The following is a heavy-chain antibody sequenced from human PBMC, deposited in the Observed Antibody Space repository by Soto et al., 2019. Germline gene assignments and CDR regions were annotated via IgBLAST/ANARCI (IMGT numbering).Heavy chain of an antibody. CDR1: VGSVSISNW. Sequence: SETLSLTCIVSVGSVSISNWWSWFRQPPGKGLEWIGEIYHSGSTTYNPSLKSRATISIDKSENQFSLRLKSVTAADTAVYYCASVGSDYDNSGYYLPWGPGTLVTVSS. CDR3: ASVGSDYDNSGYYLP. CDR2: IYHSGST. D-gene: IGHD3-22*01. J-gene: IGHJ5*02. V-gene: IGHV4-4*02.